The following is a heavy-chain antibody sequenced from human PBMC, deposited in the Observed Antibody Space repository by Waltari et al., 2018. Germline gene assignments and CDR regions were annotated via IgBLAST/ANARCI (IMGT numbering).Heavy chain of an antibody. CDR2: INAGNGNT. J-gene: IGHJ3*02. CDR3: ARNDFWSGYYHDAFDI. CDR1: GYSFTSYT. V-gene: IGHV1-3*05. D-gene: IGHD3-3*01. Sequence: QVQLVQSGAEEKKPGASVRVSCKATGYSFTSYTMHWVRQAPGQRFEWMGWINAGNGNTKYSETFQDRVTITRDTSASTTYMELSSLRSEDTAVYYCARNDFWSGYYHDAFDIWGQGTMVTVSS.